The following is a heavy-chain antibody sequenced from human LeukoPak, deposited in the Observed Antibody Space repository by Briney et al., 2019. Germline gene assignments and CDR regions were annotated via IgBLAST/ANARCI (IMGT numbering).Heavy chain of an antibody. Sequence: PSETLSLTCTVSGYSISSGYYWGWIRQPPGKGLEWIGSIYHSGSTYYNPSLKSRVTISVDTSKNQFSLKLSSVTAADTAVYYCAREGEEAAAVAVSNWFDPWGQGTLVTVSS. CDR2: IYHSGST. J-gene: IGHJ5*02. CDR1: GYSISSGYY. V-gene: IGHV4-38-2*02. CDR3: AREGEEAAAVAVSNWFDP. D-gene: IGHD6-19*01.